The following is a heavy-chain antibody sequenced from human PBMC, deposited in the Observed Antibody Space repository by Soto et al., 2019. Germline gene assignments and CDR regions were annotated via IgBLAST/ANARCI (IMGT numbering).Heavy chain of an antibody. J-gene: IGHJ4*02. Sequence: QVQLVESGGGVVQPGRSLRLSCAASGFTFSSYGMHWVRQAPGKGLEWVAVIWYDGSNKYYADSVKGRFTISRDNSKNTLYLQMNSLRAEDTAVYYCARDPPYYYDSSGYYPSWGFDYWGQGTLVTVSS. CDR2: IWYDGSNK. CDR1: GFTFSSYG. V-gene: IGHV3-33*01. D-gene: IGHD3-22*01. CDR3: ARDPPYYYDSSGYYPSWGFDY.